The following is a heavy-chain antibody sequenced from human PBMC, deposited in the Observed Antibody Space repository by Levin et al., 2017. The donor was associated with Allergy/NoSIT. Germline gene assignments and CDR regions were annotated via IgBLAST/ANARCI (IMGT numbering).Heavy chain of an antibody. CDR1: GGSISSYH. CDR2: IYYSGST. Sequence: SETLSLTCVVSGGSISSYHWSWIRQPPGKGLEWIGYIYYSGSTNYNPSLKSRVTISVDTSKNQFSLTLNSVTAADTAVYYCARDRVVASSGIFYYYGMAVWGQGTTVTVSS. V-gene: IGHV4-59*01. CDR3: ARDRVVASSGIFYYYGMAV. D-gene: IGHD2-15*01. J-gene: IGHJ6*02.